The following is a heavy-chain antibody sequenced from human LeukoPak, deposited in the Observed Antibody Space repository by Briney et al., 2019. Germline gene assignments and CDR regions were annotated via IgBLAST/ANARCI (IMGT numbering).Heavy chain of an antibody. Sequence: GGSLRLSCAASGFTFSSYGMHWVRQAPGKGLEWVAFIRYNGSNKYYADSVKGRFTISRDNAKNSLYLQMNSLRAEDTAVYYCASFLFGESTGGYWGQGTLVTVSS. CDR2: IRYNGSNK. V-gene: IGHV3-30*02. J-gene: IGHJ4*02. D-gene: IGHD3-10*01. CDR3: ASFLFGESTGGY. CDR1: GFTFSSYG.